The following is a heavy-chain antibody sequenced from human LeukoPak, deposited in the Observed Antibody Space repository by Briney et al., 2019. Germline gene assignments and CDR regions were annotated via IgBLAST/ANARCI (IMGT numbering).Heavy chain of an antibody. CDR3: ARVIQAPPGVDPAMVPFDP. J-gene: IGHJ5*02. CDR2: ISSNGGST. D-gene: IGHD5-18*01. V-gene: IGHV3-64*04. CDR1: GFTFSSHA. Sequence: GGSLRLSCAASGFTFSSHAMSWVRQAPGKGLEYVSAISSNGGSTYYADSVKGRFTISRDNAKNSLYLQMNSLRVEDTAVYFCARVIQAPPGVDPAMVPFDPWGQGTLVIVSS.